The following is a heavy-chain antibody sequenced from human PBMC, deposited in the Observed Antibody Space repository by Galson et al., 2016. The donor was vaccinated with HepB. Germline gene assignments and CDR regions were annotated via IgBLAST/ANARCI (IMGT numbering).Heavy chain of an antibody. D-gene: IGHD2-15*01. J-gene: IGHJ6*02. V-gene: IGHV1-2*04. CDR2: INPNSGGT. CDR3: ARSYRSDSGCFPHGMDV. CDR1: GYTFTGHY. Sequence: SVKVSCKASGYTFTGHYLHWVRQAPGQGLEWMGWINPNSGGTNYAQKFQGWVTISRDSSISTAYMELRGLKSDDTAVFYCARSYRSDSGCFPHGMDVWGPGTTVTVSS.